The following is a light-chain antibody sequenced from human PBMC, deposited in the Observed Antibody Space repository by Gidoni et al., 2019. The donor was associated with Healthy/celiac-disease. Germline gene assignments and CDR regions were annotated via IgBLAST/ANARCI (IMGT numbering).Light chain of an antibody. CDR1: HSISSY. V-gene: IGKV1-39*01. CDR3: QQSYSTPRA. CDR2: AAS. Sequence: DIQMTHSPSSLSASVGDRVTITCRASHSISSYLNWYQQKPGKAPKLLIYAASSLQSGVPSRFSGSGSGTDFTLTISSLQPEDFATYYCQQSYSTPRAFGQGTKVEIK. J-gene: IGKJ1*01.